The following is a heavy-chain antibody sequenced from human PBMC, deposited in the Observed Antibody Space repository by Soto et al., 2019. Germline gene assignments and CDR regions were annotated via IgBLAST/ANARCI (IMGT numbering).Heavy chain of an antibody. Sequence: ASVKVSCKASGYTFTSYDINWVRQATGQGLEWMGWMNPNSGNTGYAQKFQGRVTMTRNTSISTAYMELSSLRSEDTAVYYCARGGCISTSCSTLGYYYHYGMAVWGQGTTVTVSS. D-gene: IGHD2-2*01. CDR2: MNPNSGNT. V-gene: IGHV1-8*01. CDR3: ARGGCISTSCSTLGYYYHYGMAV. CDR1: GYTFTSYD. J-gene: IGHJ6*02.